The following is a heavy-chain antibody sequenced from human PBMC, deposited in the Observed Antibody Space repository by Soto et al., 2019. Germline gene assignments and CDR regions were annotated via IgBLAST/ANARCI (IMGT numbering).Heavy chain of an antibody. J-gene: IGHJ3*02. CDR2: IYYSGSA. D-gene: IGHD3-3*01. CDR3: ARLLGQLSGVVNSDGFDI. Sequence: QVQLQEAGPGLVKPSETLSLTCNVSGGSMSSYYWSWIRQPPGMGLEWIGYIYYSGSAYYNPSLKSRVTVSVDTSKNQFSLRLTSVTASDTAVYYCARLLGQLSGVVNSDGFDIWGQGTMVTVSS. V-gene: IGHV4-59*08. CDR1: GGSMSSYY.